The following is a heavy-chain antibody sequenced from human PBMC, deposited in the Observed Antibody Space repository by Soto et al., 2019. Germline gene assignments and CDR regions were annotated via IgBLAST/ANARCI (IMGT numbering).Heavy chain of an antibody. J-gene: IGHJ4*02. D-gene: IGHD2-2*01. CDR1: GFTFSSYA. Sequence: GGSLRLSCAASGFTFSSYAMSWVRQAPGKGLEWVSAISGSGGSTYYADSVKGRFTISRDNSKNTLYLQMNSLRAEDTAVYYCAKGLGYCSSTSCLWIERFDYWGQGTLVTVSS. CDR3: AKGLGYCSSTSCLWIERFDY. CDR2: ISGSGGST. V-gene: IGHV3-23*01.